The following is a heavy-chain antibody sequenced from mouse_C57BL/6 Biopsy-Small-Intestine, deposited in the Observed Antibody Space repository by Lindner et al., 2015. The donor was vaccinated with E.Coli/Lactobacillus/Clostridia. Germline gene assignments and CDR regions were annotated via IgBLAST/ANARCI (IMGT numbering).Heavy chain of an antibody. Sequence: VQLQESGGGLVQPGGSLSLSCAASGFTFTDYYMSWVRQPPGKALEWLGFIRNKANGYTTEYSASVKGRFTISRDNSQSILHLQMNALRAEDSATYYCARFPTGTGFDYWGQGTTLTVSS. CDR2: IRNKANGYTT. V-gene: IGHV7-3*01. J-gene: IGHJ2*01. CDR1: GFTFTDYY. D-gene: IGHD4-1*02. CDR3: ARFPTGTGFDY.